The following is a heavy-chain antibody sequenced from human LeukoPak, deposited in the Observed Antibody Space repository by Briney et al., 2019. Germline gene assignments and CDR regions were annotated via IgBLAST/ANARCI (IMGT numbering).Heavy chain of an antibody. CDR2: ISDSGST. D-gene: IGHD2-15*01. Sequence: SETLSLTCVVSGGSLSTHHWSWIRQSPGRGLEWIGYISDSGSTNYNPSLKSRVTISVDTSKNQFSLKLSSVTAADTAVYYCARRKACSGGSCYTGINYWGQGTLVTVSS. CDR3: ARRKACSGGSCYTGINY. J-gene: IGHJ4*02. CDR1: GGSLSTHH. V-gene: IGHV4-59*11.